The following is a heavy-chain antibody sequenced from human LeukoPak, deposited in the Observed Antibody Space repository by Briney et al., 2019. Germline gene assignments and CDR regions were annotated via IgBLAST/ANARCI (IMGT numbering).Heavy chain of an antibody. CDR3: ARGSSRAFDI. D-gene: IGHD6-19*01. J-gene: IGHJ3*02. CDR2: ISAYNGNT. V-gene: IGHV1-18*01. Sequence: ASVKVSCKASGYTFTNFDINWLRQAPGQGLEWMGWISAYNGNTNYAQKLQGRVTMTTDTSTSTAYMELRSLRSDDTAVYYCARGSSRAFDIWGQGTMVTVSS. CDR1: GYTFTNFD.